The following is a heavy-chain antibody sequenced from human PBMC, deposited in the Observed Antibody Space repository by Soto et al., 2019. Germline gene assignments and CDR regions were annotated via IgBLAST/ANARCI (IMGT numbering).Heavy chain of an antibody. CDR2: IYYSGST. J-gene: IGHJ4*02. Sequence: SETLSLTCTVSGGSISSSSYYWGWIRQPPGKGLEWIGSIYYSGSTYYNPSLKSRVTISVDTSKNQFSLKLSSVTAADTAVYYCARSTYYYDSSGYSWIFDYWGQGTLVTVSS. CDR3: ARSTYYYDSSGYSWIFDY. CDR1: GGSISSSSYY. V-gene: IGHV4-39*01. D-gene: IGHD3-22*01.